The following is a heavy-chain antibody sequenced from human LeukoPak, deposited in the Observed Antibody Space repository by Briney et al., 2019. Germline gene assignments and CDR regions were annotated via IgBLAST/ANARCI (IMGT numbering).Heavy chain of an antibody. D-gene: IGHD3-10*01. V-gene: IGHV4-4*07. CDR3: ARHGYYYGSGVEGYFDY. J-gene: IGHJ4*02. CDR2: IYDGGCT. CDR1: GGSVNSYY. Sequence: NPSETLSLTCTVSGGSVNSYYLSWIRQPAGKTLEWIGRIYDGGCTNYNPSLKSRVTMSVDTSKNQFSLKLNSVTAADTAVYYCARHGYYYGSGVEGYFDYWGQGTLVTVSS.